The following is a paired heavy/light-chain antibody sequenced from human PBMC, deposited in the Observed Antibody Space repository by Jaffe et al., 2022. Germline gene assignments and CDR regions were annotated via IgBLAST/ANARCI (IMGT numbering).Light chain of an antibody. CDR3: QSADSSGPPWV. Sequence: SYELTQPPSVSVSPGQTARITCSGDALPKQYAYWYQQKPGQAPVLVIYKDSERPSGIPERFSGSSSGTTVTLTISGVQAEDEADYYCQSADSSGPPWVFGGGTKLTVL. CDR1: ALPKQY. CDR2: KDS. V-gene: IGLV3-25*03. J-gene: IGLJ3*02.
Heavy chain of an antibody. J-gene: IGHJ4*02. CDR1: GFTFSSYG. D-gene: IGHD3-16*01. CDR2: ISYDGSNK. V-gene: IGHV3-30*18. Sequence: QVQLVESGGGVVQPGRSLRLSCAASGFTFSSYGMHWVRQAPGKGLEWVAVISYDGSNKYYADSVKGRFTISRDNSKNTLYLQMNSLRAEDTAVYYCAKDRAAGIMITFGEVGFDYWGQGTLVTVSS. CDR3: AKDRAAGIMITFGEVGFDY.